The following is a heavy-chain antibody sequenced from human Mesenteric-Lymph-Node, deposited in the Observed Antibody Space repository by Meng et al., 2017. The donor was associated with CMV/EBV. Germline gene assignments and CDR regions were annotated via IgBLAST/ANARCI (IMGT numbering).Heavy chain of an antibody. CDR3: TTAPGVIAAPY. V-gene: IGHV3-15*01. J-gene: IGHJ4*02. D-gene: IGHD6-6*01. Sequence: GESLKISCAASGFTFSNAWMSWVRQAPGKGLEWVGRIKSKTDGGTTDYAAPVKGRFTISRDDSKNTLYLQMNSLKTEDTAVYYCTTAPGVIAAPYWGQGTLVTVSS. CDR1: GFTFSNAW. CDR2: IKSKTDGGTT.